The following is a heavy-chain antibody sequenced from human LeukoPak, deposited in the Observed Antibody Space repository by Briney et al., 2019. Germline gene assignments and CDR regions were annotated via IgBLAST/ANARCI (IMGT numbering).Heavy chain of an antibody. D-gene: IGHD6-13*01. CDR2: IKSKTDGGTT. J-gene: IGHJ4*02. CDR1: GFTFSSYA. Sequence: GGSLRLSCAASGFTFSSYAMSWVRQAPGKGLEWVGRIKSKTDGGTTDYAAPVKGRFTISRDDSKNTLYLQMSSLKTEDTAVYYCTTISSSSYYFDYWGQGTLVTVSS. CDR3: TTISSSSYYFDY. V-gene: IGHV3-15*01.